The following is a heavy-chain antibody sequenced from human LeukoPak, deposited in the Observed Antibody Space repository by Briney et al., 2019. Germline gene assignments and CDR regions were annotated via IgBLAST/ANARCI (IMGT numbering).Heavy chain of an antibody. J-gene: IGHJ4*02. CDR2: ISSSSSYI. CDR1: GFTFSSYS. CDR3: ARRPRVPWYFDY. V-gene: IGHV3-21*01. Sequence: GGSLRLSCAASGFTFSSYSMNWVRQAPGKGLEWVSSISSSSSYIYYADSVKGRFTISRDNAKNSLYLQMNSLRAEDTAVYYCARRPRVPWYFDYWGQGTLVTVSS.